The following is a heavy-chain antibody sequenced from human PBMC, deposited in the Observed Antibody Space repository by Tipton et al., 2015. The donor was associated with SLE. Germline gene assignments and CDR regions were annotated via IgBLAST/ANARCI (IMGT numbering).Heavy chain of an antibody. CDR3: ARGPYDILTTYGMDV. CDR1: GGSFSGNY. J-gene: IGHJ6*02. Sequence: LRLSCAVYGGSFSGNYWSWIRQPPGKGLEWIGEINHRGSTNYNPSLKSRVTISVDTSKNQFSLKLSSVTAADTAVYYCARGPYDILTTYGMDVWGQGTTVTVSS. V-gene: IGHV4-34*01. CDR2: INHRGST. D-gene: IGHD3-9*01.